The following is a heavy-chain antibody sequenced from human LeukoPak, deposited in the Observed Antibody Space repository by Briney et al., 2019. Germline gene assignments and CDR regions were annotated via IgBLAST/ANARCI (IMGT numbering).Heavy chain of an antibody. CDR1: GYTFTSYG. D-gene: IGHD3-3*01. J-gene: IGHJ4*01. CDR3: AREVTIFGVVIPLGFAY. CDR2: ISAYNGNT. Sequence: ASVKVSCKASGYTFTSYGISWVRQAPGQGLEWMGWISAYNGNTNYAQKLQGRVTMTTDTSTSTAYMELRSLRSDDTAVYYCAREVTIFGVVIPLGFAYWDQGTLVTVSS. V-gene: IGHV1-18*01.